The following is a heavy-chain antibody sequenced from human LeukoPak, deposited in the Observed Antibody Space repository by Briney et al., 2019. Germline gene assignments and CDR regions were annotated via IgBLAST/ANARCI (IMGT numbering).Heavy chain of an antibody. J-gene: IGHJ3*02. CDR2: VYTSGGT. Sequence: SETLSLTCTVSGGSISGYYWSWIRQPAGKGLEWIGRVYTSGGTNYNPSLKSRVTMSVDTSKNQFSLKLSSVTAAGTAVYYCARWEDHDAFDIWGQGTMVTVSS. D-gene: IGHD1-26*01. CDR3: ARWEDHDAFDI. CDR1: GGSISGYY. V-gene: IGHV4-4*07.